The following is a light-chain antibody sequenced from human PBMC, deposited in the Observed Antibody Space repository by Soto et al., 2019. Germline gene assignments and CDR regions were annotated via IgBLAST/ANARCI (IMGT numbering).Light chain of an antibody. CDR2: DAS. V-gene: IGKV3-11*01. Sequence: EIVLTQSPATLSLSPGERATLSCRASQSFSNYLAWYQQKPGQAPRLLIYDASNRATGIPARFSGSGSGTDFTLTISSLEPEDFAVYYCQQRSNWPPTFGQGTKV. J-gene: IGKJ1*01. CDR3: QQRSNWPPT. CDR1: QSFSNY.